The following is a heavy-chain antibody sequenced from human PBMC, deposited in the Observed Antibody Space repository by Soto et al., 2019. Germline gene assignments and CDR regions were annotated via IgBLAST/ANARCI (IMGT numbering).Heavy chain of an antibody. Sequence: QVQLVQSGAEVKKPGSSVKVSCKTSGGTFSSYAISWVRQAPGQGLEWMGGIIPMFGTANYAQKFQGRVTITADEATSTAYMELSSRRSEDTAVYYRARSRANYYDSRGYYYSTFDYWGQGTLVTVSS. D-gene: IGHD3-22*01. CDR1: GGTFSSYA. CDR3: ARSRANYYDSRGYYYSTFDY. J-gene: IGHJ4*02. CDR2: IIPMFGTA. V-gene: IGHV1-69*12.